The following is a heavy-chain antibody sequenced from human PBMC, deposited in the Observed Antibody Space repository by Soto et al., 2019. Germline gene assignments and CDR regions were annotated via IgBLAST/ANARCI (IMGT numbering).Heavy chain of an antibody. D-gene: IGHD4-17*01. V-gene: IGHV4-39*01. Sequence: QLQLQESGPGLVKPSETLSLTCTVSGGSISSSSYYWGWIRQPPGKGLEWIGSFYYSGSTYYNPSLKSRVTISVDTSKNQFSLKLSSVTAADTAVYYCARHSSMTTVTFAIWGQGTMVTVSS. CDR3: ARHSSMTTVTFAI. J-gene: IGHJ3*02. CDR1: GGSISSSSYY. CDR2: FYYSGST.